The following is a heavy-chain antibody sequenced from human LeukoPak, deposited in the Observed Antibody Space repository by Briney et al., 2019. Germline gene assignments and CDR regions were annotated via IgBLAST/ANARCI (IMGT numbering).Heavy chain of an antibody. CDR1: GFIFNNYV. Sequence: GGSLRLSCAASGFIFNNYVMHWVRQAPGKGLEWVAVISYDGNNEYYADSVRGRFTISRDNSKNTLYLQMNSLRAEDTAVYYCAMGLLTGDEVAFDYWGQGTLVTVSS. J-gene: IGHJ4*02. CDR2: ISYDGNNE. CDR3: AMGLLTGDEVAFDY. D-gene: IGHD7-27*01. V-gene: IGHV3-30-3*01.